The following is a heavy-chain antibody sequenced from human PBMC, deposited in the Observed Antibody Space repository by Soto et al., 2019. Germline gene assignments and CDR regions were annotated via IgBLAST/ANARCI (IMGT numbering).Heavy chain of an antibody. CDR3: ARHSSGWYKFDY. CDR2: ISRDGTNK. J-gene: IGHJ4*02. V-gene: IGHV3-30-3*01. D-gene: IGHD6-19*01. Sequence: QVQLVESGGGVVQPGRSLRLSCVASGFTFSDYAMDWVRQAPGKGLEWVTVISRDGTNKYYADSVKGRFTISRDNSKNTLYLQMNSLTVEDTALYYCARHSSGWYKFDYWGQGTVVTVSS. CDR1: GFTFSDYA.